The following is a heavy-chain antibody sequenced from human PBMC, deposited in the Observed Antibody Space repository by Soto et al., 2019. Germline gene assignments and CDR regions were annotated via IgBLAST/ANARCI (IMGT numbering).Heavy chain of an antibody. Sequence: SETQCHTWTVSDGSIISYYGSGIRQPPGKGLEWIGYIYYSGSTNYNPSLKSRVTISVDTSKNQFSLKLSSVTAADTAVYYCARVHVMVVAGGTFDYWGHGTLVTVSS. V-gene: IGHV4-59*08. CDR3: ARVHVMVVAGGTFDY. CDR2: IYYSGST. D-gene: IGHD6-19*01. CDR1: DGSIISYY. J-gene: IGHJ4*01.